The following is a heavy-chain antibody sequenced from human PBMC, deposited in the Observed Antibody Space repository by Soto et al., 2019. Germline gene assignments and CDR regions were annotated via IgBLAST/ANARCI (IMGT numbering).Heavy chain of an antibody. J-gene: IGHJ1*01. CDR1: GFTFSSYA. D-gene: IGHD3-9*01. Sequence: EVQLLESGGGLVQPGGSLRLSCAASGFTFSSYAMSWVRQAPGKGLEWVSAISGSGGSTYYADSVKGRFTISRDNSKNTLYLQMNSLRAEDTAVYYCAKRYGKFDYPDAEYFQHWGQGTLVTVSS. CDR2: ISGSGGST. CDR3: AKRYGKFDYPDAEYFQH. V-gene: IGHV3-23*01.